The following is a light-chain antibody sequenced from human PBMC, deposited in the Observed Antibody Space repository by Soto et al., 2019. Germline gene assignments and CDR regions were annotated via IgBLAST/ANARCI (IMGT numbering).Light chain of an antibody. Sequence: EIVMTQSPATLSVSPGERATLSCRASQSVSSNLAWYQQKPGQAPRLLIYGASTRATGIPARFSGSGSGTEFTLTIGSLHSEDFAVYYCQQYNNWLTFGQGTKVEIK. CDR3: QQYNNWLT. J-gene: IGKJ1*01. CDR1: QSVSSN. V-gene: IGKV3-15*01. CDR2: GAS.